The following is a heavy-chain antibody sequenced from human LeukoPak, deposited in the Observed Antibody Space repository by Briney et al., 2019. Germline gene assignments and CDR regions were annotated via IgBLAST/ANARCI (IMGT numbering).Heavy chain of an antibody. V-gene: IGHV1-2*06. CDR2: INPNNGAT. CDR1: EYIFTGYY. Sequence: GASVKVSCKASEYIFTGYYMHWVRQAPGRGLEWMGRINPNNGATNYAQKFQGRVTITGDTSINTAYMELSSLRSDDTAVYYCTRESGSYHGNDYWGQGTLVTVSS. D-gene: IGHD1-26*01. J-gene: IGHJ4*02. CDR3: TRESGSYHGNDY.